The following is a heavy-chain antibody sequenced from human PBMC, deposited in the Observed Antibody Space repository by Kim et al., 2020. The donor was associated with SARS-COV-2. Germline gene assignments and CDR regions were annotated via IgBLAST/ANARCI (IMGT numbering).Heavy chain of an antibody. V-gene: IGHV1-18*01. CDR3: ATRKGGDDY. J-gene: IGHJ4*02. CDR2: ISVYNGNT. D-gene: IGHD4-17*01. CDR1: GYTFTSNA. Sequence: ASVKVSCKASGYTFTSNAISWVRQAPGQGLEWMGWISVYNGNTNYAQKFQGRVTMTSDTSTTTAYMEMRSLRSDDTADYYCATRKGGDDYWSQGTLVTVSS.